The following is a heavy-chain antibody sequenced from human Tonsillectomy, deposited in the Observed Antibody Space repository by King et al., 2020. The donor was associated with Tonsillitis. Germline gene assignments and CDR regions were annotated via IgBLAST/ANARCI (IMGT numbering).Heavy chain of an antibody. D-gene: IGHD3-22*01. Sequence: QLQESGPGLVKPSETLSLTCTVSGGSISSSSYYWGWIRQPPGKGLEWIGSSYYSGSTYYNPSLKSRVTISVDTSKNQFSLKLSSVTAADTAVYYCRVVVITTVDYWGQGTLVTVSS. V-gene: IGHV4-39*01. CDR2: SYYSGST. CDR1: GGSISSSSYY. J-gene: IGHJ4*02. CDR3: RVVVITTVDY.